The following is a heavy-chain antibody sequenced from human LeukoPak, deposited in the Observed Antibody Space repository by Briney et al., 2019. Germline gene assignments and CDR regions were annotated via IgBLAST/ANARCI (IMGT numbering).Heavy chain of an antibody. D-gene: IGHD6-13*01. Sequence: PSETLSLTCAVSGYSISSSHWWGWIRQPPGRGLEWIGYIYYSGSTYYNPSLKSRVTMSVDTSKNQFSLKLSSVTAVDTAVYYCARKSIAAAGTGIDAFDIWGQGTMVTVSS. CDR3: ARKSIAAAGTGIDAFDI. J-gene: IGHJ3*02. CDR1: GYSISSSHW. V-gene: IGHV4-28*01. CDR2: IYYSGST.